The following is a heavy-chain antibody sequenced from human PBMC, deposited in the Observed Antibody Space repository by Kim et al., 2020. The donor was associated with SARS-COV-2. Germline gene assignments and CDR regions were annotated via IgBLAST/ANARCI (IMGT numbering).Heavy chain of an antibody. CDR3: ARDRGLVPASGWLIDAFDI. V-gene: IGHV3-21*01. D-gene: IGHD2-2*01. CDR1: GFTFSSYS. CDR2: ISSSSSYI. Sequence: GGSLRLSCAASGFTFSSYSMNWVRQAPGKGLEWVSSISSSSSYIYYADSVKGRFTISRDNAKNSLYLQMNSLRAEDTAVYYCARDRGLVPASGWLIDAFDIWGQGTMVTVSS. J-gene: IGHJ3*02.